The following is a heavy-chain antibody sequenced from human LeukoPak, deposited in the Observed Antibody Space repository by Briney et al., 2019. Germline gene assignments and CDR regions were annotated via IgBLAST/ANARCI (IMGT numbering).Heavy chain of an antibody. CDR1: GFTFSSYG. D-gene: IGHD6-13*01. J-gene: IGHJ6*03. CDR3: AKDPRMSSSSWYDYYYYMDV. V-gene: IGHV3-30*18. CDR2: ISYDGSNK. Sequence: PGGSLRLSCAASGFTFSSYGMHWVRQAPGKGLEWVAVISYDGSNKYYADSVKGRFTISRDNSKNTLYLQMNSLRAEDTAVYYCAKDPRMSSSSWYDYYYYMDVWGKGTTVTVSS.